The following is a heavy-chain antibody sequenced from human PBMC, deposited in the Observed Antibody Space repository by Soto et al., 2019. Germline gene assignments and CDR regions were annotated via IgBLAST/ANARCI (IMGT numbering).Heavy chain of an antibody. CDR3: AREAATWDSYYYMDV. D-gene: IGHD2-15*01. CDR1: GFTFSSYS. J-gene: IGHJ6*03. CDR2: ISSSSSYI. V-gene: IGHV3-21*01. Sequence: ESGGGLVKPGGSLRLSCAASGFTFSSYSMNWVRQAPGKGLEWVSSISSSSSYIYYADSVKGRFTISRDNAKNSLYLQMNSLRAEDTAVYYCAREAATWDSYYYMDVWGKGTTVTVSS.